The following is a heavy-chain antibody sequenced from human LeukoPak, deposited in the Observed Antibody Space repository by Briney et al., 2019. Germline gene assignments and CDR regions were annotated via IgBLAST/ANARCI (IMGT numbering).Heavy chain of an antibody. CDR3: ARVPTVTFFDY. Sequence: SETLSLTCTVSGGSISSSSYYWGWIRQPPGKGPEWIGSIYYSRSTYYNPSLKSRVTISVDTSKNQFSLKLSSVTAADTAVYYCARVPTVTFFDYWGQGTLVTVSS. D-gene: IGHD4-17*01. CDR1: GGSISSSSYY. CDR2: IYYSRST. V-gene: IGHV4-39*01. J-gene: IGHJ4*02.